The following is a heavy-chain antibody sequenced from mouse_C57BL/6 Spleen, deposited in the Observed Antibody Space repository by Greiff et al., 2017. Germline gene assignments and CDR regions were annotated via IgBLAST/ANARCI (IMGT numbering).Heavy chain of an antibody. CDR3: ARRGSSPWFAY. CDR2: IDPSDSET. J-gene: IGHJ3*01. CDR1: GYTFTSYW. Sequence: VQLQQSGAELVRPGSSVKLSCKASGYTFTSYWMHWVKQRPIQGLEWIGNIDPSDSETHYNQKFKDKATLTVDKSSSTAYMQLSSLTSEDSAVYYCARRGSSPWFAYWGQGTLVTVSA. D-gene: IGHD1-1*01. V-gene: IGHV1-52*01.